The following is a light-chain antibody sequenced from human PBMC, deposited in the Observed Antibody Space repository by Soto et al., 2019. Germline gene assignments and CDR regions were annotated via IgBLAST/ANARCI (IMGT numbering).Light chain of an antibody. CDR3: QQYNNWLPLFT. CDR1: QSVSSN. CDR2: GAS. J-gene: IGKJ3*01. V-gene: IGKV3-15*01. Sequence: EIVMTQSPATLSVSPGERATLSCRASQSVSSNLAWYQQKPGQAPRLLIYGASTRATGIPARFSGSGSGTEFTLTISSLQFEDFAVYYCQQYNNWLPLFTFGPGTKVDIK.